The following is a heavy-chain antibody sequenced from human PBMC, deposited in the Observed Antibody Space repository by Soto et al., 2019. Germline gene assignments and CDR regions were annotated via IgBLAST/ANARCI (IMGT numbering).Heavy chain of an antibody. Sequence: SETLSLTCTVSGGSISSGDYYWSWIRQPPGKGLEWIGYIYYSGSTYYNPSLKSRVTISVDTSKNQFSLKLSSVTAADTAVYYCARDPITIFGVVPYYGMGVWGQGTTVTVSS. CDR2: IYYSGST. D-gene: IGHD3-3*01. CDR1: GGSISSGDYY. V-gene: IGHV4-30-4*01. CDR3: ARDPITIFGVVPYYGMGV. J-gene: IGHJ6*02.